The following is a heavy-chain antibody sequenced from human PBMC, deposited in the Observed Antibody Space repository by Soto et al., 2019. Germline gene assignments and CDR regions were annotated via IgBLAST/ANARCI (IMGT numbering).Heavy chain of an antibody. CDR1: GGSISGGPYY. Sequence: QVQLQESGPGLVKPSQTLSLTCTVSGGSISGGPYYWTWIRQHPGSGLEWIGYIYYTGSTYYNPSLKSRVILSVDTSNNKLALKLSSVTAADTAVYFCARVAGILVVPTAKDPHYSYMDVWGKGTTVTVSS. D-gene: IGHD2-2*01. V-gene: IGHV4-31*03. CDR3: ARVAGILVVPTAKDPHYSYMDV. CDR2: IYYTGST. J-gene: IGHJ6*03.